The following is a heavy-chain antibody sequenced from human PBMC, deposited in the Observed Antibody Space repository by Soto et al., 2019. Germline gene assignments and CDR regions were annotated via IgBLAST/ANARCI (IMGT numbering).Heavy chain of an antibody. V-gene: IGHV3-7*03. CDR1: GFTFSTYW. J-gene: IGHJ6*02. CDR2: IGEDGSEK. CDR3: SRGSGGHNYYYGMDV. Sequence: EVQLVESGGGLVQPGGSLRLSCTASGFTFSTYWMSWVRQAPGMGLEWVANIGEDGSEKYYVDSVKGRFTISRDNAKNSLYLQMNSLRADDTDVYYCSRGSGGHNYYYGMDVWGQGTTVTVSS. D-gene: IGHD2-15*01.